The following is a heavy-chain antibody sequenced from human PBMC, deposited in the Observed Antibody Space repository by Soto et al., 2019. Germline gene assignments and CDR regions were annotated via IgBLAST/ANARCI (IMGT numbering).Heavy chain of an antibody. CDR1: GGSFSGYY. Sequence: QVQLQQWGAGLLKPSETLSLTCAVYGGSFSGYYWSWIRQPPGKGLEWIGEINHSGSTNYNPSLTSRVTISVDTSKNHSSLKLSSVTAADTAVYYCAREPGFDPWGQGTLVTVSS. CDR2: INHSGST. V-gene: IGHV4-34*01. J-gene: IGHJ5*02. CDR3: AREPGFDP.